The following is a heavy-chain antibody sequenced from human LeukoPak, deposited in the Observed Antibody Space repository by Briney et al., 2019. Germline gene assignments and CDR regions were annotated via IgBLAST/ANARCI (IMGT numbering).Heavy chain of an antibody. CDR1: GYSFSSFY. D-gene: IGHD3-10*01. J-gene: IGHJ4*02. CDR3: ASNYYGSGSYSPFDY. Sequence: GESLKISCQGSGYSFSSFYIGWVRQLPGKGLEWMGNIFPADSDTTYSPPFQGQVTISADKSISTAYLQWSSLKASDTAMYYCASNYYGSGSYSPFDYWGQGTLVTVSS. V-gene: IGHV5-51*01. CDR2: IFPADSDT.